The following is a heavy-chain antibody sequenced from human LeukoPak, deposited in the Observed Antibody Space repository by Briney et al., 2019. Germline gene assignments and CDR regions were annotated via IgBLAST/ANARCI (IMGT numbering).Heavy chain of an antibody. V-gene: IGHV1-18*04. Sequence: GASVKVSCKASGYSFTGYFMHWVRQAPGQGLEWMGWISAYNGNTNYAQKLQGRVTMTTDTSTSTAYMELRSLRSDDTAVYYCVAIDSGWYRGLVFHYFDYWGQGTLVTVSS. CDR3: VAIDSGWYRGLVFHYFDY. CDR2: ISAYNGNT. D-gene: IGHD6-19*01. CDR1: GYSFTGYF. J-gene: IGHJ4*02.